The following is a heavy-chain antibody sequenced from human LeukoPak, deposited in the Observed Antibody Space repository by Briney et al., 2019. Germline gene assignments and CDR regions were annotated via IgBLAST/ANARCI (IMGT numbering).Heavy chain of an antibody. V-gene: IGHV1-69*06. CDR2: IIPIFGTP. Sequence: SVKVSCKASGGTFNSYTISWVRQAPGQGLEWMGGIIPIFGTPNYAQIFQDRVTITADRSTNTAYMELSSLRSEDTAVYYCATQGYCDGANCFRGPDNWFDPWGQGTLVTVSS. CDR1: GGTFNSYT. D-gene: IGHD2-15*01. J-gene: IGHJ5*02. CDR3: ATQGYCDGANCFRGPDNWFDP.